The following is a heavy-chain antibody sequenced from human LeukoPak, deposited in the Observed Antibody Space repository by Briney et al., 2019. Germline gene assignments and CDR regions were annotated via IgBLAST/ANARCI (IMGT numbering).Heavy chain of an antibody. V-gene: IGHV4-59*01. D-gene: IGHD3-10*01. CDR3: ARDWNGSGKAAINYYYYYYMDV. CDR2: IYYSGST. J-gene: IGHJ6*03. Sequence: PSETLSLTCTVSGASISSYYWSWIRQPPGKGLEWIGYIYYSGSTNYNPSLKSRVTISVDTSKNQFSLKLSSVTAADTAVYYCARDWNGSGKAAINYYYYYYMDVWGKGTTVNVSS. CDR1: GASISSYY.